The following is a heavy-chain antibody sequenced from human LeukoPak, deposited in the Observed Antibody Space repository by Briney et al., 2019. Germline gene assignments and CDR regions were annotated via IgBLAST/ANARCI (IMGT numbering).Heavy chain of an antibody. CDR2: IYHSGST. CDR3: ARYQGITMVRGDWFDP. Sequence: SETLSLTCAVSGGSISSGGYSWSWIRQPPGKGLEWIGYIYHSGSTYYNPSLKSRVTISVDRSKNQFSLKLSSVTAADTAVYYCARYQGITMVRGDWFDPWGQGTLVTVSS. J-gene: IGHJ5*02. CDR1: GGSISSGGYS. D-gene: IGHD3-10*01. V-gene: IGHV4-30-2*01.